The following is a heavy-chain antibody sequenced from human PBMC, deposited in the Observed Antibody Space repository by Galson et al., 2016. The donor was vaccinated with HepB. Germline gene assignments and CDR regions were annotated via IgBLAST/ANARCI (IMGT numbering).Heavy chain of an antibody. Sequence: SLRLSCAASGFIFSDDWMNWVRHAPGRGLEWVATINQDGSQKYYVDSVKGRFTISRDNAKNSLFLQVNSLRVEDTAVYYCARGFGASDIWGQGTMVTVSS. V-gene: IGHV3-7*01. CDR2: INQDGSQK. CDR3: ARGFGASDI. J-gene: IGHJ3*02. CDR1: GFIFSDDW. D-gene: IGHD3-10*01.